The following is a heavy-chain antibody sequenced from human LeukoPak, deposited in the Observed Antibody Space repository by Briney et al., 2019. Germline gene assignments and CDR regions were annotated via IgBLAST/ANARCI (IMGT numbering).Heavy chain of an antibody. CDR1: GYSFPNYW. CDR2: IYPGDSHT. CDR3: ARGPYAYTSSATLGSYNWFDP. D-gene: IGHD2-2*02. Sequence: GESLKISCKGSGYSFPNYWIGWVRQMPGKGLEWMGIIYPGDSHTRYSPSFQDQVTISVDKSISTAYLQWSSLKASVTAMYYCARGPYAYTSSATLGSYNWFDPWGQGSLVTVSS. J-gene: IGHJ5*02. V-gene: IGHV5-51*01.